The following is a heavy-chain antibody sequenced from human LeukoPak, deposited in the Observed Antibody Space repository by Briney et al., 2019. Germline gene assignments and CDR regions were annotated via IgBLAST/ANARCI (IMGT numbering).Heavy chain of an antibody. CDR1: GFTFTNAW. CDR2: IKSKTDGETT. Sequence: PGGSLRLSCVDSGFTFTNAWMSWVRQAPGRGLEWIGRIKSKTDGETTNYAEPVRGRFTISRDDSKSAVYLQMNSLKIEDTAVYYCTTDLGTYYHGSQRLIPIDYWGQGTLVTVSS. J-gene: IGHJ4*02. CDR3: TTDLGTYYHGSQRLIPIDY. V-gene: IGHV3-15*01. D-gene: IGHD3-10*01.